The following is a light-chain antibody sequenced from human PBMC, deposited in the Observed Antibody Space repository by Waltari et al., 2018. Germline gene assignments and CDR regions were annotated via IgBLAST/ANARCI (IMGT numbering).Light chain of an antibody. CDR2: GQN. Sequence: SSELTQEPALSVALGETVRNTCQGDRLRSYYANCYQQKSGQSPILVIYGQNNRPSGIPDRFSGSYSGRTASLTITGAQAEDEADYYCSSRDSGAHRHVFGTGTKVTVL. CDR3: SSRDSGAHRHV. J-gene: IGLJ1*01. V-gene: IGLV3-19*01. CDR1: RLRSYY.